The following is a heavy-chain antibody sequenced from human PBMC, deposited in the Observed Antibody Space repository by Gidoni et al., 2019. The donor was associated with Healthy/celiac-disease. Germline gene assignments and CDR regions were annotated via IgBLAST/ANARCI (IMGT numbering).Heavy chain of an antibody. CDR3: ARARSIAAAGDKLNWFDP. D-gene: IGHD6-13*01. Sequence: NYNPSLKSRVTISVDTSKNQFSLKLSSVTAADTAVYYCARARSIAAAGDKLNWFDPWGQGTLVTVSS. J-gene: IGHJ5*02. V-gene: IGHV4-34*01.